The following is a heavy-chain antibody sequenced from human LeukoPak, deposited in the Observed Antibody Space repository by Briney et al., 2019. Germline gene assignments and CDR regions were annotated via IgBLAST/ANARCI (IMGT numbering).Heavy chain of an antibody. CDR1: GYMFNDHY. CDR2: INPNSGDT. V-gene: IGHV1-2*04. CDR3: AKTGPGTTSDAFDF. J-gene: IGHJ3*01. D-gene: IGHD4-11*01. Sequence: ASVKVSCKTSGYMFNDHYIHWVRQGPGQGLEWMGWINPNSGDTNYAQKFQGWVTMTRDTFISTVYMELTSLKSDDTAIFYCAKTGPGTTSDAFDFWGQGTMVTVSS.